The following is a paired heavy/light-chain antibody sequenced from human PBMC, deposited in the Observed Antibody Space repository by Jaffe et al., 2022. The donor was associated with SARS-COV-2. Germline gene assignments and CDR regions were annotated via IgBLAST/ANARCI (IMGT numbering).Heavy chain of an antibody. CDR3: TTDPAYTEGGY. V-gene: IGHV1-24*01. CDR1: GYRLSDIS. D-gene: IGHD2-21*01. CDR2: FAAEKGET. Sequence: QVELVQSGAEVRKPGASVNVSCKVSGYRLSDISIHWVRQAPGKGLEWLGGFAAEKGETVYAQVVQGRVIMTEDTSADTAYMELSSLSSEDTAIYYCTTDPAYTEGGYWGQGTPVSVSS. J-gene: IGHJ4*02.
Light chain of an antibody. CDR2: DES. J-gene: IGKJ2*01. V-gene: IGKV1-33*01. Sequence: DIQMTQSPSSLSASVGDRVKITCQASQDIGTYVHWYQQKPGKPPKLLIYDESDSETGGPSRFSEGGSGTDFTFTISSLQPEDLGTYYCQQFDDLPYTFGQGTKLDI. CDR3: QQFDDLPYT. CDR1: QDIGTY.